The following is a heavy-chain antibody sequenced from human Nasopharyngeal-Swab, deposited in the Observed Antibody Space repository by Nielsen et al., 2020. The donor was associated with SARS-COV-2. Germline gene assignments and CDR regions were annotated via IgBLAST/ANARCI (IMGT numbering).Heavy chain of an antibody. CDR3: AKDTGYPDY. Sequence: LTCAASGFTFSSYGMHWVRQAPGKGLEWVSAISGSGGSTYYADSVKGRFTISRDNSKNTLYLQMNSLRAEDTAVYYCAKDTGYPDYWGQGTLVTVSS. D-gene: IGHD1-1*01. J-gene: IGHJ4*02. CDR1: GFTFSSYG. CDR2: ISGSGGST. V-gene: IGHV3-23*01.